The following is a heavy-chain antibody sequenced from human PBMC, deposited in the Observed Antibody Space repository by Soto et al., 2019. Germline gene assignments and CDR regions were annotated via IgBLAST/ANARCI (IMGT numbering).Heavy chain of an antibody. Sequence: QVQLVESGGGVVQPGASLRLSCAASGFTFGSDGMHWVRHAPGKGLEWVAVIWDDGSNKYYADSVKGRVTFSSDNSYNALDRQTNTLRGEDTAVYYCARDQGVRGEYAFDICGHGTMVTVSS. CDR3: ARDQGVRGEYAFDI. CDR1: GFTFGSDG. D-gene: IGHD3-10*01. J-gene: IGHJ3*02. V-gene: IGHV3-33*01. CDR2: IWDDGSNK.